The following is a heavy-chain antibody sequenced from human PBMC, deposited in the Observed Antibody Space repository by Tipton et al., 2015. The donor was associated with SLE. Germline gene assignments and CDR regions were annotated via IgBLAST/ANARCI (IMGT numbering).Heavy chain of an antibody. J-gene: IGHJ5*02. V-gene: IGHV4-61*01. Sequence: LRLSCTVSGGSISSGTYYWTWIRQPPGKRLEWIAYIYHSGITNYNPSLQSRVTISVDRSKNQFSLKLTSVTAADTAVYYCARGPPFMEFERNWFDPWGQGTLVTVSS. CDR1: GGSISSGTYY. D-gene: IGHD3-3*02. CDR3: ARGPPFMEFERNWFDP. CDR2: IYHSGIT.